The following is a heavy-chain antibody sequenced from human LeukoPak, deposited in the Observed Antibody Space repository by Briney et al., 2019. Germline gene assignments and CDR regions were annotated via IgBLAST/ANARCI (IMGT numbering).Heavy chain of an antibody. D-gene: IGHD3-22*01. CDR1: GGSFSGYY. CDR2: IYTSGST. J-gene: IGHJ5*02. Sequence: SETLSLTCAVYGGSFSGYYWSWIRQPAGKGLEWIGRIYTSGSTNYNPSLKSRVTMSVDTSKNQFSLKLSSVTAADTAVYYCARAIEAGWFDPWGQGTLVTVSS. CDR3: ARAIEAGWFDP. V-gene: IGHV4-59*10.